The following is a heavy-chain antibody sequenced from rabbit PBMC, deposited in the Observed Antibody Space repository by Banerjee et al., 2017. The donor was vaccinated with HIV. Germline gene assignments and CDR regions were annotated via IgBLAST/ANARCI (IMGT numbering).Heavy chain of an antibody. CDR1: GFSFSSGYYY. CDR2: IKSNSVST. D-gene: IGHD1-1*01. J-gene: IGHJ4*01. V-gene: IGHV1S43*01. CDR3: ARGSYALSSGYYPYYFNL. Sequence: QEQLEESGGDLVKPGASLTLTCTASGFSFSSGYYYMCWVRQAPGKGLEWIACIKSNSVSTWYASWAKGRFTISKSTSLNTVTLQMTSLTAADTATYFCARGSYALSSGYYPYYFNLWGPGTLVTIS.